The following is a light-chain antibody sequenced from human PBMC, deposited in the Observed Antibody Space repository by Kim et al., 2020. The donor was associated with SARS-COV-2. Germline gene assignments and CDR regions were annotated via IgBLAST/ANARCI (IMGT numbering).Light chain of an antibody. V-gene: IGKV3-20*01. CDR1: QNIRSNN. CDR2: GGS. J-gene: IGKJ1*01. Sequence: FPGEGVTLPCGASQNIRSNNLAWYQHKPGQAPRLIVYGGSNRASGIPDRFSGRGSGTDFTLTISRLEPGDFAIYYCQQYGTSPWTFGQGTKVDIK. CDR3: QQYGTSPWT.